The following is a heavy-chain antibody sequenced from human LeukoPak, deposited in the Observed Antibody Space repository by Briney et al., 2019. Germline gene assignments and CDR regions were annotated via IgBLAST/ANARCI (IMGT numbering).Heavy chain of an antibody. CDR1: GFAFTSQA. CDR2: ISDSGSIT. CDR3: AKDARRTSGRYFFDY. J-gene: IGHJ4*02. V-gene: IGHV3-23*01. Sequence: GGSLRLSCAASGFAFTSQAMGWVRQAPGKGLEWVSVISDSGSITYYADSVKGRFTISRDNSKNTLFLQMNSLRAEDTAVYYCAKDARRTSGRYFFDYWGQGTLVTVSS. D-gene: IGHD6-19*01.